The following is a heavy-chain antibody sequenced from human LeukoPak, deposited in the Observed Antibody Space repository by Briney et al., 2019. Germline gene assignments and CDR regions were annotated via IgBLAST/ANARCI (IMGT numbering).Heavy chain of an antibody. V-gene: IGHV1-69*05. D-gene: IGHD6-19*01. Sequence: SVKVSCKASGGTFSSYAISWVRQAPAQGHEGMGRIIPIFGTANYAQKFQGRVTITTDESTSRADVELSSLRSEDTAVYYWARDPPSGWYPFDYWGRRTLSTGPS. CDR2: IIPIFGTA. CDR3: ARDPPSGWYPFDY. CDR1: GGTFSSYA. J-gene: IGHJ4*02.